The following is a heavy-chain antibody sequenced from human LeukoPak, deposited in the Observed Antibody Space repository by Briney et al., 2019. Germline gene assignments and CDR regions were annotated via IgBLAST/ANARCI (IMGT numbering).Heavy chain of an antibody. Sequence: SETLSLTCTVSGGSISSGDSHWSWIRQPPGKGLEWIGYINYDGVSYSNPSLRSRVTISVDTANNQFSLTLTSVTAADTAVYYCANYYVSGSGRSYWGQGTLVTVSS. CDR2: INYDGVS. CDR3: ANYYVSGSGRSY. V-gene: IGHV4-30-4*01. CDR1: GGSISSGDSH. J-gene: IGHJ4*02. D-gene: IGHD3-10*01.